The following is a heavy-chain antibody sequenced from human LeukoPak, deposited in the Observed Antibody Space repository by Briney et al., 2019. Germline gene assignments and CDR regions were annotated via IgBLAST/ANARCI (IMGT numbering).Heavy chain of an antibody. V-gene: IGHV3-23*01. D-gene: IGHD6-19*01. CDR1: GFTFSSYS. J-gene: IGHJ6*02. CDR3: GRPTKYWLVRGDGVDV. Sequence: GGSLRLSCAASGFTFSSYSMNWVRQAPGKGLEWVASIDAGGGDTYHSDSVKGRFTISRDNSMNTLYLQMNSLRADDTAVYYCGRPTKYWLVRGDGVDVWGQGTTVTVSS. CDR2: IDAGGGDT.